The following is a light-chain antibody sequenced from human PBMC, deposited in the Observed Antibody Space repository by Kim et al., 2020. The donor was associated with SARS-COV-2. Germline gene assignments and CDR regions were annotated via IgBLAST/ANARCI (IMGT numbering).Light chain of an antibody. Sequence: SDKITSTLSSGHSSYAIAWHQQQQEKGPRYLMKLNSDGSHSKGDGIPDRFSGSSSGAERYLTISSLQSEDEADYYCQTWGTGIRVFGGGTQLTVL. CDR1: SGHSSYA. J-gene: IGLJ3*02. V-gene: IGLV4-69*01. CDR3: QTWGTGIRV. CDR2: LNSDGSH.